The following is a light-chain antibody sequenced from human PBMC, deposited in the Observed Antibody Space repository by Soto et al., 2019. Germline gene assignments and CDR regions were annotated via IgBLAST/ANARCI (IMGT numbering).Light chain of an antibody. J-gene: IGKJ5*01. CDR2: DAS. V-gene: IGKV3-11*01. CDR1: QSIGGY. CDR3: QQCSDWS. Sequence: VLTQSPATLSLSLGETATLSCRASQSIGGYLAWYQQKPGQAPRLLIYDASNRATDIPARFSGSGSGTDFTLTISGLEPEDCAIYYCQQCSDWSFGQGTRLEIK.